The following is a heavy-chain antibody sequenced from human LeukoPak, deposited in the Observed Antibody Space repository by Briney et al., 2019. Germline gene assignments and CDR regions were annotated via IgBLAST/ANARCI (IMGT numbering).Heavy chain of an antibody. CDR3: AKYYGDYAYYYYMDV. J-gene: IGHJ6*03. CDR2: ISGSGGST. D-gene: IGHD4-17*01. CDR1: GFTFSSYS. V-gene: IGHV3-23*01. Sequence: GGPLRLSCAASGFTFSSYSMSCVRQAPGEGLEWVSAISGSGGSTYYADSVKGRFTISRDNSKNTLYLQMNSLRAEDTAVYYCAKYYGDYAYYYYMDVWGKGTTVTVSS.